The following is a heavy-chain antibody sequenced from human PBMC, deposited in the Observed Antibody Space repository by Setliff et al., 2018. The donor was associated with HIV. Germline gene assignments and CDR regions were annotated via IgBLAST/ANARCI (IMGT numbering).Heavy chain of an antibody. Sequence: SVKVSCKTSGGTFSGYVLIWVRQAPGQGLEWMGGIIPLFGTANYAQKFQGRVTMTTDTSTSTAYMELRSLRSDDTAVYYCARDQVAFIAAAGTGECAFDIWGQGTMVTVSS. CDR2: IIPLFGTA. D-gene: IGHD6-13*01. CDR3: ARDQVAFIAAAGTGECAFDI. V-gene: IGHV1-69*05. J-gene: IGHJ3*02. CDR1: GGTFSGYV.